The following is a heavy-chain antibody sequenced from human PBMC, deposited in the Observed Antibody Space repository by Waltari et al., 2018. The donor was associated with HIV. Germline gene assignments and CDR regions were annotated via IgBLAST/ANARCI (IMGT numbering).Heavy chain of an antibody. CDR3: ARAVVGGYDLGNNWFDP. CDR1: GGSISSGSYH. J-gene: IGHJ5*02. D-gene: IGHD5-12*01. Sequence: QVQLQESGPGLVKPSQTLSLTCTVSGGSISSGSYHWSWIRPPAGKGLEWIGRLYTSGRTDYNPALKSRATIAGDTSKNQFSLKLSSVTAADTAVYYCARAVVGGYDLGNNWFDPWGQGTLVTVSS. CDR2: LYTSGRT. V-gene: IGHV4-61*02.